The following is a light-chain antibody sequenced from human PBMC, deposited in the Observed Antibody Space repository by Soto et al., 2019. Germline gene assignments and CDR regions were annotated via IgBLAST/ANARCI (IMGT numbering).Light chain of an antibody. Sequence: QSVLTQPASVSGSPGQSITISCTGTSSDVVFYNLVSWYQQHPGKAPKLMIYEGSKRPSGVSTRFSGSKSGNTASLTISGLQAEDEADYYCSSYTGSTTLFVFGFGTKLTVL. J-gene: IGLJ1*01. V-gene: IGLV2-14*02. CDR3: SSYTGSTTLFV. CDR2: EGS. CDR1: SSDVVFYNL.